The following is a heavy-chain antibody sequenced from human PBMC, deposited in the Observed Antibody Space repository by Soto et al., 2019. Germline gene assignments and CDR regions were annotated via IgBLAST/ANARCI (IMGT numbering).Heavy chain of an antibody. CDR2: IYPGDSDT. V-gene: IGHV5-51*01. CDR3: ARLLRWGGDYYYYGMDV. J-gene: IGHJ6*02. D-gene: IGHD3-16*01. Sequence: PGESLKISCKGSGYSFTSYWIGWVSQMPGKGLEWMGIIYPGDSDTRYSPSFQGQVTISADKSISTAYLQWSSLKASDTAMYYCARLLRWGGDYYYYGMDVWGQGTTVTVSS. CDR1: GYSFTSYW.